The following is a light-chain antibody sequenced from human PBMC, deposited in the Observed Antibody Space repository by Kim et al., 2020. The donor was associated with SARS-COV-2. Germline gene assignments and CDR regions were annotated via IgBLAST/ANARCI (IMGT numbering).Light chain of an antibody. J-gene: IGKJ1*01. CDR2: QAS. CDR3: QHYNTYS. Sequence: LSAPIGDRVPITCRASQSIRKWLAWYQQKPGKAPKLLIDQASSLESGVPSRFSGSGFGTDFTLTISGLQPDDFATYYCQHYNTYSFGQGTKVDIK. CDR1: QSIRKW. V-gene: IGKV1-5*03.